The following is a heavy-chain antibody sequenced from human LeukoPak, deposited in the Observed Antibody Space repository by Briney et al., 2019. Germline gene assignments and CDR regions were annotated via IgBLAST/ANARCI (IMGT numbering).Heavy chain of an antibody. J-gene: IGHJ4*02. D-gene: IGHD2/OR15-2a*01. CDR3: AKDLDSTNLYEGPEDF. CDR2: ISSSSSYT. V-gene: IGHV3-21*04. CDR1: GFNFNTNN. Sequence: GGSLRLSCAASGFNFNTNNMDWVRQAPGKGLEWVSSISSSSSYTYYADSVNGRFTISRDNSKRTLYLHMDTLRVEDTAVYYCAKDLDSTNLYEGPEDFWGQGTLVTVSS.